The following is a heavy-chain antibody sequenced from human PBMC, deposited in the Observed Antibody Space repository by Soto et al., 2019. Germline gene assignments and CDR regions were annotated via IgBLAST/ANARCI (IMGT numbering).Heavy chain of an antibody. CDR3: ARAWIQLGHGMDV. V-gene: IGHV1-46*01. J-gene: IGHJ6*02. CDR2: INPSGGST. D-gene: IGHD5-18*01. Sequence: ASVKVSCKASGYTFSSYYMHWVRQSPGQGIERIGIINPSGGSTSYAQKFQGRVTMNRDTSTSTVYMEMSSLRAEYTAVYYCARAWIQLGHGMDVWGQGTTVTVSS. CDR1: GYTFSSYY.